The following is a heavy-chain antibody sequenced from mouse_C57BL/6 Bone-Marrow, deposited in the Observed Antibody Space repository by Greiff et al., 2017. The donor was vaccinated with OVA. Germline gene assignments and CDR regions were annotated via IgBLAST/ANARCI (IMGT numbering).Heavy chain of an antibody. V-gene: IGHV7-3*01. CDR2: IRNKANGYTT. CDR1: GFTFTDYY. D-gene: IGHD2-1*01. CDR3: ARYRIYSGNVDAMDY. J-gene: IGHJ4*01. Sequence: VKLVESGGGLVQPGGSLSLSCAASGFTFTDYYMSWVRQPPGKALEWLGFIRNKANGYTTAYSASVKGRFTISRDNSQSILYLQMNALRAENSATDYCARYRIYSGNVDAMDYWGQGTSVTVSS.